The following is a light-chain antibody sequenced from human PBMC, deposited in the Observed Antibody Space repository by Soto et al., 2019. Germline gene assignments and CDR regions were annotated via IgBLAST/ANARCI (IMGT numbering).Light chain of an antibody. Sequence: EIVCMQSPATLFLSPGDSATLSCRASQPISSPYLAWSQQKPGQAPRLLIYAASTRATGVPARFSGSGSGTEFTLSSSRLQSEHFAVYYCQQYNSWPLTFGGGTKVDIK. CDR3: QQYNSWPLT. V-gene: IGKV3-15*01. CDR1: QPISSPY. J-gene: IGKJ4*01. CDR2: AAS.